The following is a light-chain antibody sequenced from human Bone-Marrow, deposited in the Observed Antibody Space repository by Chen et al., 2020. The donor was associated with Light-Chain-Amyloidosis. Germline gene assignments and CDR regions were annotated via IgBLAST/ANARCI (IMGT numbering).Light chain of an antibody. Sequence: QSVLTHPPSVPGAPGQRVTISCPGSSSNIGAGYDVHWYQKLPGTAPKLLIYGNSNRPSGVPDRFSGSKSGTSASLAITGLQAEDEADYYCQSYDSSLSGSHVVFGGGTKLTVL. CDR3: QSYDSSLSGSHVV. J-gene: IGLJ2*01. V-gene: IGLV1-40*01. CDR1: SSNIGAGYD. CDR2: GNS.